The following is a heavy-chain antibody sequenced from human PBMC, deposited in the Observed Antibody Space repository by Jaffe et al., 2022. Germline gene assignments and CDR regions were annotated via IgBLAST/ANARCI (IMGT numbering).Heavy chain of an antibody. J-gene: IGHJ4*02. Sequence: QVQLQESGPGLVKPSQTLSLTCTVSGGSISSGSYYWSWIRQPAGKGLEWIGRIFASGSTNYSPSLKSRVTISVDTSKNQFSLKLSSVTAADTAVYYCARGGRGYSGYEPDYWGQGTLVTVSS. V-gene: IGHV4-61*02. CDR1: GGSISSGSYY. CDR3: ARGGRGYSGYEPDY. D-gene: IGHD5-12*01. CDR2: IFASGST.